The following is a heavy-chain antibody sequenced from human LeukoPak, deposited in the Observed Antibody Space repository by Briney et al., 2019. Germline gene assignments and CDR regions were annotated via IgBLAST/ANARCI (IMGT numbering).Heavy chain of an antibody. Sequence: GESLKISCNGSGYIFTSYLIGWLRQMPGKGLEWMGIIYPGDSGTRYSPSFQGQVTTSADKSISTAYLQWSSLKASDTAMYYCARQPRYNWNGFDPWGQGTLVTVSS. CDR3: ARQPRYNWNGFDP. CDR1: GYIFTSYL. V-gene: IGHV5-51*01. J-gene: IGHJ5*02. CDR2: IYPGDSGT. D-gene: IGHD1-20*01.